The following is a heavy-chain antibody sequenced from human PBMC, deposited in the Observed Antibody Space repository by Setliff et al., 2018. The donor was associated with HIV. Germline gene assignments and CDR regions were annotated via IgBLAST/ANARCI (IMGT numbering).Heavy chain of an antibody. V-gene: IGHV4-61*01. Sequence: SETLFLTCTVSGDSVSSASYYWSWIRQPPGKGLEWIGYIYYSGTTKYSPSLKSRVTISVDTSKNQFSLKLSSVTAADTAVYYCASEAWTSYRSSSGYYYYYMDVWGKGTTVTVSS. CDR1: GDSVSSASYY. CDR2: IYYSGTT. J-gene: IGHJ6*03. CDR3: ASEAWTSYRSSSGYYYYYMDV. D-gene: IGHD6-6*01.